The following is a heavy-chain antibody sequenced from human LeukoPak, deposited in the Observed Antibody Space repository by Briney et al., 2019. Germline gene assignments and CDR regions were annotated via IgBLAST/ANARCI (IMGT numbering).Heavy chain of an antibody. CDR2: ISSSGSTI. CDR3: AKGGAMVADGAFDI. Sequence: GGSLRLSCAASGFTFSSYEMNWVRQAPGKGLEWVSYISSSGSTIYYADSVKGRFTISRDNSKNTLYLQMNSLRAEDTAVYYCAKGGAMVADGAFDIWGQGTMVTVSS. J-gene: IGHJ3*02. CDR1: GFTFSSYE. D-gene: IGHD5-18*01. V-gene: IGHV3-48*03.